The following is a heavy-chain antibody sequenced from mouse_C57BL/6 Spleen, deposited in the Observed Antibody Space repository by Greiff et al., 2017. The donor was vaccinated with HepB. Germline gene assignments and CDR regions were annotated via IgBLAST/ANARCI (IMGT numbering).Heavy chain of an antibody. V-gene: IGHV5-9*01. CDR3: ARPIYDGYGSYWYFDV. J-gene: IGHJ1*03. CDR2: ISGGGGNT. CDR1: GFTFSSYT. Sequence: EVQLVESGGGLVKPGGSLKLSCAASGFTFSSYTMSWVRQTPEKRLEWVATISGGGGNTYYPDSVKGRFTISRDNAKNTLYLQMSSLRSEDTALYYCARPIYDGYGSYWYFDVWGTGTTVTVSS. D-gene: IGHD2-3*01.